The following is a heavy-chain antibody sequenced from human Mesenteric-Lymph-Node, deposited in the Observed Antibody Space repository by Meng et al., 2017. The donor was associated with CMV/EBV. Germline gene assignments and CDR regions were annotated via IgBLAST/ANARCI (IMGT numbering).Heavy chain of an antibody. V-gene: IGHV3-53*01. CDR1: GFTFSSYG. D-gene: IGHD3-16*01. CDR2: IYISGST. J-gene: IGHJ4*02. CDR3: VRDDLGIDY. Sequence: GESLKISCAASGFTFSSYGMHWVRQAPGKRLEWVSVIYISGSTYYADSVKGRFTISRDSSKNTLHLQMSSLRAEDTAMYYCVRDDLGIDYWGQGTLVTVSS.